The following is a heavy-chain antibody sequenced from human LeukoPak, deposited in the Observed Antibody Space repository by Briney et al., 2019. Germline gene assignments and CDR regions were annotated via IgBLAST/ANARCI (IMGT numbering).Heavy chain of an antibody. D-gene: IGHD6-19*01. V-gene: IGHV4-4*07. CDR2: VHASGSP. Sequence: SETLSLTCTVSGGSISPYYWSWIRQPAGKGLEWIGRVHASGSPNYNPSLKSRVTISVDTSKNQFSLKLSSVTAADTAVYYCASATRQWLVYWGQGTLVTVSS. CDR1: GGSISPYY. J-gene: IGHJ4*02. CDR3: ASATRQWLVY.